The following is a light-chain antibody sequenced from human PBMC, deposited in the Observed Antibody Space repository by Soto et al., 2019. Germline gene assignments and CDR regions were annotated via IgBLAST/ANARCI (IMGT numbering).Light chain of an antibody. V-gene: IGKV1-5*03. CDR1: QNINNL. J-gene: IGKJ2*01. Sequence: DIQMIQSPSTLSTSVGGRVTISCRASQNINNLLAWYQQKPGKVPKLLIYKASSLESGVPSRFSGSGSGTDFTLTISSLQPDDFATYYCQHYYTYPYTFGQGTKLEIK. CDR2: KAS. CDR3: QHYYTYPYT.